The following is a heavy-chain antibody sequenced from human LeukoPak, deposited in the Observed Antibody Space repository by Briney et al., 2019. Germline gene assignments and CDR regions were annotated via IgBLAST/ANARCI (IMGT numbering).Heavy chain of an antibody. V-gene: IGHV5-51*01. D-gene: IGHD1-20*01. CDR1: GYSFTRYW. CDR2: IYPGDSDT. CDR3: PRLQYNWNDRSYYFYY. Sequence: GESLKISCKGSGYSFTRYWIGWVRQLPGKGLEWMGIIYPGDSDTRYSPSFQGQVSISADKSISTAYLQWSSLKASDTAMYYCPRLQYNWNDRSYYFYYWGQGTLVTVSS. J-gene: IGHJ4*02.